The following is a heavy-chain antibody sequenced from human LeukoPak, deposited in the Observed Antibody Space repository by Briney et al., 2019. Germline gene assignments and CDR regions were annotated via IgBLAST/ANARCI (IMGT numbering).Heavy chain of an antibody. CDR1: GGSFSGYY. Sequence: PSETLSLTCAVYGGSFSGYYWSWIRQPPGKGLEWIREINHSGSTNYNPSLKSRVTISVDTSKNQFSLKLSSVTAADTAVYYCARGQHYDSSGYNFDYWGQGTLVTVSS. D-gene: IGHD3-22*01. V-gene: IGHV4-34*01. CDR3: ARGQHYDSSGYNFDY. CDR2: INHSGST. J-gene: IGHJ4*02.